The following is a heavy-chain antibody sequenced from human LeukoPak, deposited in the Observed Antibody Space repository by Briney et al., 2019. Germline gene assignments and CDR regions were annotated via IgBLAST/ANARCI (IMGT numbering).Heavy chain of an antibody. Sequence: NPSETLSLTCAVSGGSISSSNWWSWVRQPPGKGLEWIGEIYHSGSTNYNPSLKSRVTISVDKSKNQFSLKLSSVTAADTAVYYCARDPNYYDSSGCFDYWGQGTLVTVSS. J-gene: IGHJ4*02. CDR3: ARDPNYYDSSGCFDY. V-gene: IGHV4-4*02. CDR2: IYHSGST. D-gene: IGHD3-22*01. CDR1: GGSISSSNW.